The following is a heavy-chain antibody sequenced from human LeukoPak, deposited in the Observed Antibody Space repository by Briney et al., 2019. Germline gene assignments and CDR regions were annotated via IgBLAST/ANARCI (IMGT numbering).Heavy chain of an antibody. V-gene: IGHV3-30-3*01. D-gene: IGHD6-13*01. J-gene: IGHJ5*02. Sequence: GGSLRLSCAASGFTFSSYAMHWVRQAPGKGLEWVAVISYDGSNKYYADSVKGRFTISRDNSKNTLYLQMNSPRAEDTAVYYCARDLLTRGRIAAAGRRGWFDPWGQGTLVTVSS. CDR3: ARDLLTRGRIAAAGRRGWFDP. CDR1: GFTFSSYA. CDR2: ISYDGSNK.